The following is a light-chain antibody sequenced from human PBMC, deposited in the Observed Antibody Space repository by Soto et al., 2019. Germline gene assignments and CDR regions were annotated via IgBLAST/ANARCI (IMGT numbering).Light chain of an antibody. Sequence: EIVMTQSPDILSVSPGETATLSCRASQSVGSNLAWYQQKPGQAPRLLISDASTRAAGLPARFSGSGSGTEFTLTISSLQSEDFAVYYCQQSNNWPKTFGQGTKVAIK. CDR3: QQSNNWPKT. V-gene: IGKV3-15*01. J-gene: IGKJ1*01. CDR1: QSVGSN. CDR2: DAS.